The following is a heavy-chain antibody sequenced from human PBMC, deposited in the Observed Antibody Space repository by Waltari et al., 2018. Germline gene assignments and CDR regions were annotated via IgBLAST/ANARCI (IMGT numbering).Heavy chain of an antibody. V-gene: IGHV1-2*06. D-gene: IGHD3-10*01. J-gene: IGHJ4*02. Sequence: QVQLGPAGAEVKKPGASVKVSCKASGYPFPGYSLPWVRQAPGQGLEWMGRINPNSGGTNYAQKFQGRVTMTRDTSISTAYMELSRLRSDDTAVYYCARVDYYGSGSMGYWGQGTLVTVSS. CDR1: GYPFPGYS. CDR2: INPNSGGT. CDR3: ARVDYYGSGSMGY.